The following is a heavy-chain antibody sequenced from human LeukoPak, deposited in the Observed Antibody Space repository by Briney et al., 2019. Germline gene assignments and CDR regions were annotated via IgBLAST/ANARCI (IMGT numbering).Heavy chain of an antibody. V-gene: IGHV4-34*01. CDR1: GASFAGYS. CDR2: VNRVGYT. J-gene: IGHJ5*02. CDR3: ARERVVSDYNWFDP. Sequence: SETLSLTCAVHGASFAGYSWSWIRQSPGKGLEWIGEVNRVGYTIYNPSLKSRVNTSIDTSTTQFSLRLSSVTVADTAVYFCARERVVSDYNWFDPWGQGTLVTVSS. D-gene: IGHD6-25*01.